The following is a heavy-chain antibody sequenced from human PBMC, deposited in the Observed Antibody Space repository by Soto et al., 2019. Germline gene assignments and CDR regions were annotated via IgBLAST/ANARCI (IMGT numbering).Heavy chain of an antibody. J-gene: IGHJ6*02. CDR3: ARISITIFGVVISAPYYYGMDV. V-gene: IGHV4-34*01. D-gene: IGHD3-3*01. CDR1: GGSFSGYY. CDR2: INHSGST. Sequence: KSSETLSLTCAVYGGSFSGYYWSWIRQPPGKGLDWIGEINHSGSTSYNPSLKSRVTISVDTSKNQFSLKLSSVTAADTAVYYCARISITIFGVVISAPYYYGMDVWGQGTTVTVSS.